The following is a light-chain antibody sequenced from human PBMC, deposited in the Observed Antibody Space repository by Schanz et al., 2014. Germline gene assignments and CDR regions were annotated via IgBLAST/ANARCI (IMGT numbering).Light chain of an antibody. CDR3: SSHGGSRV. J-gene: IGLJ3*02. CDR1: SSDIGGYNY. CDR2: DVS. Sequence: QSALTQPASVSGSPGQSITISCTGTSSDIGGYNYVSWYQQHPGKAPKVMIYDVSNRPSGVSNRFSGSKSGNTASLTISGLQAEDEADYYCSSHGGSRVFGGGTKLTVL. V-gene: IGLV2-14*03.